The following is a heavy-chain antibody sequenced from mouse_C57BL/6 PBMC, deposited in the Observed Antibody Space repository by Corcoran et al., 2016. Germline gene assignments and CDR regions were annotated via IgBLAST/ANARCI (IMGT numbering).Heavy chain of an antibody. J-gene: IGHJ2*01. CDR1: GYTFTTYG. CDR3: ARGPYYYGIDY. CDR2: INTYSGVP. D-gene: IGHD1-1*01. Sequence: QIQLVQSGPELKKPGETVKISCKASGYTFTTYGMSWVKQAPGKGLKWMGWINTYSGVPTYADDFKGRFAFSLETSASTAYLQINNLKNEDTATYFCARGPYYYGIDYWGQGTTLTVSS. V-gene: IGHV9-3*01.